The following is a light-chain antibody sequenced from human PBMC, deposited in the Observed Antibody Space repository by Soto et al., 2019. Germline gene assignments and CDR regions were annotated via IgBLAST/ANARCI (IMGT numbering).Light chain of an antibody. CDR1: SSDVGSYNL. CDR2: EVS. J-gene: IGLJ1*01. CDR3: CSYAGSSTSLYV. Sequence: SVLTQPASVSGSPGQSITLSCTGNSSDVGSYNLVSWYQQHPGKAPKLMIYEVSKRPSGVSNRFSGSKSGNTASLTISGLQAEDEADYYCCSYAGSSTSLYVFGTGTKVTVL. V-gene: IGLV2-23*02.